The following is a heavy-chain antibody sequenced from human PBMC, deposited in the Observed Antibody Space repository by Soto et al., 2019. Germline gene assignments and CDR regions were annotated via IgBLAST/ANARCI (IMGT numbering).Heavy chain of an antibody. CDR3: ARESGYSYGLWYFDY. Sequence: GGSLRLSCAASGFTFSSYGMHWVRQAPGKGLEWVAVIWYDGSNKYYADSVKGRFTISRDNSKNTLYLQMNSLRAEDTAVYYCARESGYSYGLWYFDYWGQGTLVTVSS. CDR2: IWYDGSNK. J-gene: IGHJ4*02. D-gene: IGHD5-18*01. V-gene: IGHV3-33*01. CDR1: GFTFSSYG.